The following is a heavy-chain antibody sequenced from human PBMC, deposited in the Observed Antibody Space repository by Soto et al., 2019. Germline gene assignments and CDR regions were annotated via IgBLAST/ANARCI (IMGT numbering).Heavy chain of an antibody. CDR1: GFTFSSYG. CDR3: ARGGGIAAAGPYYYYGMDV. D-gene: IGHD6-13*01. CDR2: IWYDGSNK. J-gene: IGHJ6*02. V-gene: IGHV3-33*01. Sequence: QVQLVESGGGVVQPGRSLRLSCAASGFTFSSYGMHWVRQAPGKGLEWVAVIWYDGSNKYYADSVKGRFTISRDNSXNXLFXQMNSLRAEDTAVYYCARGGGIAAAGPYYYYGMDVWGQGTTVTVSS.